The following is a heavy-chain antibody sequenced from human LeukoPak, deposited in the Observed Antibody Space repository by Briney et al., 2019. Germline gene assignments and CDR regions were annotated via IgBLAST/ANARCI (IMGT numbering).Heavy chain of an antibody. J-gene: IGHJ5*02. Sequence: SVKVSCKASGGTFSSYAISWVRQAPGQGLEWMGRIIPILGIANYAQKFQGRVTITADKSTSTAYMEPSSLRSEDTAVYYCARASESSGWYRGVGWFDPWGQGTLVTVSS. CDR2: IIPILGIA. D-gene: IGHD6-19*01. CDR3: ARASESSGWYRGVGWFDP. CDR1: GGTFSSYA. V-gene: IGHV1-69*04.